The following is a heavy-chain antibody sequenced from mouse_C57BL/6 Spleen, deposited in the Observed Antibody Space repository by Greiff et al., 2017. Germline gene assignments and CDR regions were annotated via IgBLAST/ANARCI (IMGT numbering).Heavy chain of an antibody. CDR1: GYTFTSYW. Sequence: QVQLQQPGAELVKPGASVKLSCKASGYTFTSYWMHWVKQRPGQGLEWIGIIHPNSGSTNYNEKFKSKATLTVDKSSSTAYMQLSSLTSEDSAVYYCARNRDYYAMDYWGQGTSVTVSS. J-gene: IGHJ4*01. CDR3: ARNRDYYAMDY. CDR2: IHPNSGST. V-gene: IGHV1-64*01.